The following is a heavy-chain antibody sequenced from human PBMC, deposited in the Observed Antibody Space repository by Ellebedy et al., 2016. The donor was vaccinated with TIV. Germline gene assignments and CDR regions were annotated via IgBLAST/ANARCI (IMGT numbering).Heavy chain of an antibody. CDR3: AKARAAAYYYYYGMDV. D-gene: IGHD2-2*01. J-gene: IGHJ6*02. CDR1: GFTFSSSW. V-gene: IGHV3-7*01. CDR2: IKYDGNEK. Sequence: GESLKISXAASGFTFSSSWMNWVRQAPGKGLEWVANIKYDGNEKSYVDSVKGRFTISRDNSKNTLYLQMNSLRAEDTAVYYCAKARAAAYYYYYGMDVWGQGTTVTVSS.